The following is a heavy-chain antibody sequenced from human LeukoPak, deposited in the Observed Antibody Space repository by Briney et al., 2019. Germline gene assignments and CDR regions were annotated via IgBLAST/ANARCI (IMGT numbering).Heavy chain of an antibody. Sequence: SETLSLTCTVSGGSISGYYWSWIRQPPGKGLEWIGEINHSGSTNYNPSLKSRVTISVDTSKNQFSLKLSSVTAADTAVYYCARGRYYDFWSGYSGYDYWGQGTLVTVSS. CDR2: INHSGST. D-gene: IGHD3-3*01. J-gene: IGHJ4*02. CDR3: ARGRYYDFWSGYSGYDY. V-gene: IGHV4-34*01. CDR1: GGSISGYY.